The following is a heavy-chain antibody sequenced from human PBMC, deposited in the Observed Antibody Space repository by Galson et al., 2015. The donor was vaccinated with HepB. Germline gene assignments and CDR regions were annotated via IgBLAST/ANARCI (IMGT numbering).Heavy chain of an antibody. CDR2: IYPGDSDT. Sequence: QSGAEVKKPGESLKISCKGSGYSFTSYWIGWVRQMPGKGLEWMGIIYPGDSDTRYSPSFQGQVTISADESISTAYLQWSSLKASDTAMYYCARGYYYDSSGYYPPFDYWGQGTLVTVSS. V-gene: IGHV5-51*01. J-gene: IGHJ4*02. CDR3: ARGYYYDSSGYYPPFDY. D-gene: IGHD3-22*01. CDR1: GYSFTSYW.